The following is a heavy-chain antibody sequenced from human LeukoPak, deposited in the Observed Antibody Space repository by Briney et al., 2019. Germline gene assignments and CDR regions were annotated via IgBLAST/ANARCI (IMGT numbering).Heavy chain of an antibody. J-gene: IGHJ5*02. V-gene: IGHV4-34*01. CDR2: INHSGST. D-gene: IGHD6-13*01. CDR1: GFAFSTYS. CDR3: ARGGSAAAGTMAWFDP. Sequence: GSLSLSCAASGFAFSTYSIDWVRQAPGKGLEWIGEINHSGSTNYNPSLKSRVTISVDTSKNQFSLKLSSVTAADTAVYYCARGGSAAAGTMAWFDPWGQGTLVTVSS.